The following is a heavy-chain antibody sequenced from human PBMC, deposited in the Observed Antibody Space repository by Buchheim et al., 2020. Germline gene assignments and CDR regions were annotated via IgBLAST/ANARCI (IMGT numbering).Heavy chain of an antibody. V-gene: IGHV3-48*03. J-gene: IGHJ4*02. CDR2: ITSGGTTI. D-gene: IGHD3-16*01. CDR3: GGGSYFDH. CDR1: GFTFSSYE. Sequence: EVQLVESGGGLVQPGGSLRLSCAASGFTFSSYEMNWVRQAPGKGLEWVSYITSGGTTIYYAGSVKGRFTISRDNAKNALNLQMNSLRAEDTAIYYCGGGSYFDHWGQGTL.